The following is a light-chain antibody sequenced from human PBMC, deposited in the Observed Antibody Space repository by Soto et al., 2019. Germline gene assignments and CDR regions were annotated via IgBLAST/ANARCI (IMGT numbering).Light chain of an antibody. CDR3: LLYYGGAWV. CDR1: TGAVTSGYY. V-gene: IGLV7-43*01. Sequence: QAVVTQEPSLTVSPGGTVTLTCASSTGAVTSGYYPNWFQQKPGQAPRALIYSKSNKHSWTPARVSGSLLGGKAALTLSGVQPEDEADFYCLLYYGGAWVFGGGTKVTVL. J-gene: IGLJ3*02. CDR2: SKS.